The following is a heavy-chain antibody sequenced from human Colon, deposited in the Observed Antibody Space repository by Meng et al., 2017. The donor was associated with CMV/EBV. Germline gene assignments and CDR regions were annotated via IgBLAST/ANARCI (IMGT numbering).Heavy chain of an antibody. CDR2: VYYSGSK. CDR3: ARGRCPTTSCYSPAGFDS. CDR1: GGSVSRDSYF. V-gene: IGHV4-39*07. D-gene: IGHD2-2*01. Sequence: SQTLSLTCGVSGGSVSRDSYFWGWIRQPPGKGLEWIATVYYSGSKAYNPSLKSRATVSKDTSKSQSSLELTSVTAADTAIYYCARGRCPTTSCYSPAGFDSWGQGTQVTSPQ. J-gene: IGHJ4*02.